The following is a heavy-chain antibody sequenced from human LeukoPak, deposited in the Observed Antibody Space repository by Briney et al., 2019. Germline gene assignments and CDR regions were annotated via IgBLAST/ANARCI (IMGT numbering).Heavy chain of an antibody. CDR1: GGSISSYY. Sequence: SETLSLTCTVSGGSISSYYWSWIRQPPGKGLEWIGYIYYSGSTNYNPSLKSRVTISVDTPKNQFSLKLSSVTAADTAVYYCAGGEGWLANDYWGQGTLVTVSS. CDR2: IYYSGST. D-gene: IGHD5-24*01. CDR3: AGGEGWLANDY. V-gene: IGHV4-59*01. J-gene: IGHJ4*02.